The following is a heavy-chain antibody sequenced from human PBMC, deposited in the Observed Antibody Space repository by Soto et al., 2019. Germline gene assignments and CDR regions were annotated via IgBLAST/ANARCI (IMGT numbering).Heavy chain of an antibody. CDR1: GFTFSSYA. CDR3: AKEGRGYYDSSGYYYY. V-gene: IGHV3-23*01. CDR2: ISGSGGST. D-gene: IGHD3-22*01. Sequence: GSLRLSCAASGFTFSSYAMSWVRQAPGKGLEWVSAISGSGGSTYYADSVKGRFTISRDNSKNTLYLQMNSLRAEDTAVYYCAKEGRGYYDSSGYYYYWGQGTLVTVSS. J-gene: IGHJ4*02.